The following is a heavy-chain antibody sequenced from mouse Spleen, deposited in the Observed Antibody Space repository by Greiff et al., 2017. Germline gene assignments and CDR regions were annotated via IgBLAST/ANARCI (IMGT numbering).Heavy chain of an antibody. D-gene: IGHD1-1*01. Sequence: VQLKQSGPVLVKPGASVKMSCKASGYTFTDYYMNWVKQSHGKSLEWIGVINPYNGGTSYNQKFKGKATLTVDKSSSTAYMELNSLTSEDSAVYYCARTGDYYGSFDYWGQGTTLTVSS. CDR2: INPYNGGT. CDR1: GYTFTDYY. J-gene: IGHJ2*01. V-gene: IGHV1-19*01. CDR3: ARTGDYYGSFDY.